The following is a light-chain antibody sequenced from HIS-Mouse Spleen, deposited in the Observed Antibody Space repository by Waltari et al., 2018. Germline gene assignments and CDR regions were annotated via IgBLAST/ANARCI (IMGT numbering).Light chain of an antibody. CDR1: ALPKKY. V-gene: IGLV3-10*01. CDR3: YSTDSSGNHRV. Sequence: SYELTQPPSVSVSPGQTARITCSGDALPKKYAYWYQQKSGQAPVLVIYEDSKRPSGIPERFHGSSSGTMATLTISGAQVEDEADYYCYSTDSSGNHRVFGGGTKLTVL. CDR2: EDS. J-gene: IGLJ2*01.